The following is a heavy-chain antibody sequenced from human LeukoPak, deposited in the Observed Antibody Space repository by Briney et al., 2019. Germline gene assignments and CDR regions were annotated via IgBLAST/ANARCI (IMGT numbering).Heavy chain of an antibody. J-gene: IGHJ4*02. V-gene: IGHV4-39*07. CDR3: ARYDVWGSYRAFDY. CDR1: GGSISSGSYY. Sequence: SETLSLTCTVSGGSISSGSYYWSWIRQPPGKGLEWIGTMYHSGSTYYNPSLKSRVTISVDTSKNQFSLKLSSVTAADTAVYYCARYDVWGSYRAFDYWGQGTLVTVSS. D-gene: IGHD3-16*02. CDR2: MYHSGST.